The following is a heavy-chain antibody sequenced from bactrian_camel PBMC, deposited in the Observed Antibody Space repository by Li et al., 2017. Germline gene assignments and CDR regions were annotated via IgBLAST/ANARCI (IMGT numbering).Heavy chain of an antibody. CDR3: YTDPGRGGWVDFGH. CDR2: IDDNGST. J-gene: IGHJ6*01. D-gene: IGHD2*01. CDR1: QYLFSFYC. V-gene: IGHV3S53*01. Sequence: QVQLVESGGGSVQAGGSLRLSCAASQYLFSFYCKGWFRQAPGKEREMVARIDDNGSTNYADSVKGRFTISRDNAKNTVYLQMNSLKSEDTALYYCYTDPGRGGWVDFGHWGQGTQVTVS.